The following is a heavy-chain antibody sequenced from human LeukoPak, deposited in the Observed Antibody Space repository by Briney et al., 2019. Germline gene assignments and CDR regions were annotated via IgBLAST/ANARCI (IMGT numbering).Heavy chain of an antibody. J-gene: IGHJ4*02. V-gene: IGHV3-15*01. CDR2: IKSKTDGGTT. CDR3: ARDLDSSSRFDY. Sequence: GGSLRLSCAASGFTFSNAWMSWVRQAPGKGLEWVGRIKSKTDGGTTDYAAPVKSRFTISSDDSKNTLYLQMNSPRAEDTAVYYCARDLDSSSRFDYWGQGTLVTVSS. D-gene: IGHD6-13*01. CDR1: GFTFSNAW.